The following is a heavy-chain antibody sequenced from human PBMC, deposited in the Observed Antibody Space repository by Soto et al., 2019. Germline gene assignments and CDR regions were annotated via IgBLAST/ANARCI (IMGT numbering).Heavy chain of an antibody. CDR1: GFTFSSYA. CDR2: ISGSGGTT. V-gene: IGHV3-23*01. Sequence: EVQLLESGGGLVQPGRSLRVSCAASGFTFSSYAMSWVRQAPGKGLERVSAISGSGGTTYYADSVKGRFTISRDNSESTLSLQMNSLRVEDTAIYYCAKFFAETGGSSGWPWSFNYWGQGTLVTVSS. CDR3: AKFFAETGGSSGWPWSFNY. J-gene: IGHJ4*02. D-gene: IGHD6-25*01.